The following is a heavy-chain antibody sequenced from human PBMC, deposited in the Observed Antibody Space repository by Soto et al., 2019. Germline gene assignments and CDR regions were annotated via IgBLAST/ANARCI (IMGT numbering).Heavy chain of an antibody. CDR2: IDPSDSYT. CDR1: GYSFTSYW. Sequence: GESLKISCKGSGYSFTSYWISWVRQMPGKGLEWMGRIDPSDSYTNYSPSFQGHVTISADKSISTAYLQWSSLKASDTAMYYCAREYGNYDSSGYYAYWGQGTLVTVSS. D-gene: IGHD3-22*01. J-gene: IGHJ4*02. V-gene: IGHV5-10-1*01. CDR3: AREYGNYDSSGYYAY.